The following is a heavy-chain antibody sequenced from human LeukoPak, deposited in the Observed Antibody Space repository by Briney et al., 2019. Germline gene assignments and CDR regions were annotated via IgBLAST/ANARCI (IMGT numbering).Heavy chain of an antibody. CDR1: GGSISVYY. Sequence: SETLSLTCTVSGGSISVYYWSWIRQPPGKGLEWIGYIYYSGSTNYNPSLKSRVTISVDTSKNQFSLKLSSVTAADTAVYYCARHSKYYYDSSGSYVGYFQHWGQGTLVTASS. J-gene: IGHJ1*01. CDR2: IYYSGST. V-gene: IGHV4-59*08. D-gene: IGHD3-22*01. CDR3: ARHSKYYYDSSGSYVGYFQH.